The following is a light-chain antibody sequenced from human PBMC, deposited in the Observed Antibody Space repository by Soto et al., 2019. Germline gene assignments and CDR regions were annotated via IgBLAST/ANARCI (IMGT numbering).Light chain of an antibody. Sequence: QSALTQPRSVSGSPGQSVTISCTGTSSDVGDYNYVSWYQQHPGKAPKLIIYDVSKRPSGVPDHFSGSKSGNTASLTISGLQAEDEADYYCCSYADFYWVFGGETKLTVL. CDR3: CSYADFYWV. CDR1: SSDVGDYNY. CDR2: DVS. J-gene: IGLJ2*01. V-gene: IGLV2-11*01.